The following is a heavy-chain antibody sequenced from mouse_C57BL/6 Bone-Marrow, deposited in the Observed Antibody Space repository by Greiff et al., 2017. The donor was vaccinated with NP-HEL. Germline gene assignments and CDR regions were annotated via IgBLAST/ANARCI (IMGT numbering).Heavy chain of an antibody. CDR2: IYPGDGDT. J-gene: IGHJ2*01. V-gene: IGHV1-82*01. CDR1: GYAFSSSW. D-gene: IGHD3-2*02. CDR3: ATQLRLQDY. Sequence: QVQLQQSGPELVKPGASVKISCKASGYAFSSSWMNWVKQGPGKGLEWIGRIYPGDGDTNYNGKFKGKATLTADKSSSTAYMQLSSLTSEDSAVYFCATQLRLQDYWGQGTTLTVSS.